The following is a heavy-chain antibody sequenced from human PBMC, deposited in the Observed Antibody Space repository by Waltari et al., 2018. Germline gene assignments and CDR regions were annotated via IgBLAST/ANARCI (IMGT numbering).Heavy chain of an antibody. CDR2: ISDSGVVT. V-gene: IGHV3-23*01. D-gene: IGHD3-22*01. Sequence: EGHLLASGGGLVQPGGSVILSFAASGFHFRTYPMSWVRQAPGKGLEWVSGISDSGVVTKYADSVKGRFTVSRDNSKNTLYLQLNSLRAEDTAVYYCARHLYSIDYLELDNWGQGTLVTVSS. J-gene: IGHJ4*02. CDR3: ARHLYSIDYLELDN. CDR1: GFHFRTYP.